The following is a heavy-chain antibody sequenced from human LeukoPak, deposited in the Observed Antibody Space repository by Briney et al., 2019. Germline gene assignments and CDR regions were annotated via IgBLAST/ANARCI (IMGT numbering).Heavy chain of an antibody. D-gene: IGHD4-23*01. CDR3: ARDSATVVTPRGMDG. J-gene: IGHJ6*02. Sequence: ASVTVSCTASGGTFSSYAISWVRQAPGPGLEWMGRIIPILGIANYAQKFQGRVTITADKSTSTAYMELSSLRSEDTAVYYCARDSATVVTPRGMDGWGQGTTVTVSS. CDR2: IIPILGIA. CDR1: GGTFSSYA. V-gene: IGHV1-69*04.